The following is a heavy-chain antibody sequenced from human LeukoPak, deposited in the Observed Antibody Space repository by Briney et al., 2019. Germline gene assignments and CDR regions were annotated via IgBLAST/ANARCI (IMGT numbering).Heavy chain of an antibody. CDR3: ARGPLTEAHTFDI. CDR1: GDSISSYY. D-gene: IGHD1-14*01. V-gene: IGHV4-4*07. Sequence: SETLSITCTVSGDSISSYYWTWIRQPAGKGLDWIGRIFPGGTSYFNPSLKSRVTLTVDTSKNQFSLRLTSVTAADTAVYYCARGPLTEAHTFDIWGEGPMVTVSS. CDR2: IFPGGTS. J-gene: IGHJ3*02.